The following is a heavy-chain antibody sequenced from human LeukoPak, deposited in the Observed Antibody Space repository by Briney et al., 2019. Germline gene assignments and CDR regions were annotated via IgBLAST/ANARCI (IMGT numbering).Heavy chain of an antibody. CDR2: IWYDGSNK. CDR1: GFTFSSYG. V-gene: IGHV3-33*06. D-gene: IGHD6-19*01. CDR3: AKELPSRRLGDY. J-gene: IGHJ4*02. Sequence: GGSLRLSCAASGFTFSSYGMHWVRQAPGKGLEWVAVIWYDGSNKYCADSVKGRFTISRDNSKSTLYLQMNGLTAEDTATYYCAKELPSRRLGDYWGQGTLVAVSS.